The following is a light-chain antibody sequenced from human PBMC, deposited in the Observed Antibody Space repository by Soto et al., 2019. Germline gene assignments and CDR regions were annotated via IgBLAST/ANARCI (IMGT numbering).Light chain of an antibody. V-gene: IGKV3-11*01. CDR1: QSVGRF. J-gene: IGKJ3*01. Sequence: EIVLTQSPATLSLSPGERATLSCMASQSVGRFLAWYQQKPGQAPRLLIYDASYSATAVPDRFSGSWSGTAFTLTISTLEPEDFAVYYWQQRSNWRFIFNFGPGTTVDIK. CDR3: QQRSNWRFIFN. CDR2: DAS.